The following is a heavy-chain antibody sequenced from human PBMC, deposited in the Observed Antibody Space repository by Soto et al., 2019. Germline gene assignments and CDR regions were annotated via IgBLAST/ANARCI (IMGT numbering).Heavy chain of an antibody. J-gene: IGHJ4*02. Sequence: LRLSCAASGFTFSSYTMAWVRQAPGTGLEWVSSIRSDDSEIHYAASVKGRFTISRDNAHDSLYLQMNSLRAEDTAMYYCARDPEANRGWDFDFWGQGIVVTVSS. V-gene: IGHV3-21*01. D-gene: IGHD7-27*01. CDR3: ARDPEANRGWDFDF. CDR2: IRSDDSEI. CDR1: GFTFSSYT.